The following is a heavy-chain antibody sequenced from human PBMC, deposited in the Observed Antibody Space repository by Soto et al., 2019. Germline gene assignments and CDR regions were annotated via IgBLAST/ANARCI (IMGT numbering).Heavy chain of an antibody. CDR1: GGSISSYY. V-gene: IGHV4-59*01. CDR2: IYYSGST. J-gene: IGHJ4*02. Sequence: SETLSLTFTVSGGSISSYYWSWIRQPPGKGLEWIGYIYYSGSTNYNPSLKSRVTISVDTSKNQFSLKLSSVTAADTAVYYCARLKTTDCSSTSCPDQSTDNFDYGGQGTLVTVSS. CDR3: ARLKTTDCSSTSCPDQSTDNFDY. D-gene: IGHD2-2*01.